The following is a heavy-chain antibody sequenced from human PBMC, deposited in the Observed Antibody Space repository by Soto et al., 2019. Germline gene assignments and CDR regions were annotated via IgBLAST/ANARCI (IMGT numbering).Heavy chain of an antibody. CDR1: GYTFTDYY. CDR3: ASDLTRTQSCTNGGSYYHYYDMDV. J-gene: IGHJ6*02. D-gene: IGHD2-8*01. CDR2: INPNSGGT. Sequence: ASVKVSCKASGYTFTDYYVHWVRQAPGQGLEWMGWINPNSGGTKTAQKFQGRVTVTMDTSISTAYMDLSRLRSDDTAVYYCASDLTRTQSCTNGGSYYHYYDMDVWGQGTMVTVSS. V-gene: IGHV1-2*02.